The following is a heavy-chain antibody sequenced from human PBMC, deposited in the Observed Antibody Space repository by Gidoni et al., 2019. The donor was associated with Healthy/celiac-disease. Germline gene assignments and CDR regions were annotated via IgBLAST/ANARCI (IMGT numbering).Heavy chain of an antibody. CDR3: AKDGFRGGKSSSWDFDY. V-gene: IGHV3-23*01. Sequence: EVQLLESGGGLVQPGGSLRLSCAASGFTFSSYAMSWVRPAPGKGLELVSAISGSGGSTYYADSVKGRFTISRDNSKNTLYLQMNSLRAEDTAVYYCAKDGFRGGKSSSWDFDYWGQGTLVTVSS. CDR2: ISGSGGST. CDR1: GFTFSSYA. D-gene: IGHD6-13*01. J-gene: IGHJ4*02.